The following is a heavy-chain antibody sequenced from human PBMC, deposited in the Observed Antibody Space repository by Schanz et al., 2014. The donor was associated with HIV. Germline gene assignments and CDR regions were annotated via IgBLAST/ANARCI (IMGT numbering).Heavy chain of an antibody. CDR1: GFTFSSYA. V-gene: IGHV3-23*04. J-gene: IGHJ6*02. Sequence: EVQLVETGGDLIQPGGSLRLSCAASGFTFSSYAMSWVRQAPGKGLEWVSAISGSGGSTYYADSVRGRFTISRDNAKNSLYLQMNSLRAEDTAVYYCVRDNHDSTWYEGYYYGMDVWGQGTTVTVSS. CDR2: ISGSGGST. D-gene: IGHD6-13*01. CDR3: VRDNHDSTWYEGYYYGMDV.